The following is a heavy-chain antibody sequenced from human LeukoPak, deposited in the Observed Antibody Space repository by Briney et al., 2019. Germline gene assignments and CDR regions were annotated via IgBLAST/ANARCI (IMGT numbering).Heavy chain of an antibody. CDR2: ISGSGGST. Sequence: GGSLTLSCAASDLTFSSYAMSWVRQAPGKGLEWVSAISGSGGSTYYADSVKGRFTISRDNSKNTLYLQMNSLRAEDTAVYYCAKQGSSSWYYFDYWGQGTLVTVSS. J-gene: IGHJ4*02. CDR1: DLTFSSYA. CDR3: AKQGSSSWYYFDY. V-gene: IGHV3-23*01. D-gene: IGHD6-13*01.